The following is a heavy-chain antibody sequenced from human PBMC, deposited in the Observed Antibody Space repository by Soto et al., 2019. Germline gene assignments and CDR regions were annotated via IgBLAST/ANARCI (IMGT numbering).Heavy chain of an antibody. CDR2: INAGNGNT. CDR3: ASAAYYDILTGYYYYGMDV. CDR1: GYTFTSYA. J-gene: IGHJ6*02. Sequence: GASVKVSCKASGYTFTSYAMHWVRQAPGQRLEWMGWINAGNGNTKYSQKFQGRVTITRDTSASTAYMELSSLRSEDTAVYYCASAAYYDILTGYYYYGMDVWGQGTTVTVS. D-gene: IGHD3-9*01. V-gene: IGHV1-3*01.